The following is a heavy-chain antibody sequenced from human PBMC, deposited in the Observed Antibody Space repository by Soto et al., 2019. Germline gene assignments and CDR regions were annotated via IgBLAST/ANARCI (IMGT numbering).Heavy chain of an antibody. D-gene: IGHD6-13*01. Sequence: EVQLLESGGGLVQPGGSLRLSCAASGFTFSSYAMSWVRQAPGKGLEWVSAISGSGGSTYYADSVKGRFTISRDNSKNTLYLQMNRLRADDTAVYYCATVRAFSSSWYYSYYWGQGTLVTVSS. V-gene: IGHV3-23*01. CDR2: ISGSGGST. J-gene: IGHJ4*02. CDR3: ATVRAFSSSWYYSYY. CDR1: GFTFSSYA.